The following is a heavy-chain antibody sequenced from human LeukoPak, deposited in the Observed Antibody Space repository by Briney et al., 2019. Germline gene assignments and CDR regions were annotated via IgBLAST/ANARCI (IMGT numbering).Heavy chain of an antibody. Sequence: KAGGSLRLSCAASGFTFSDYYMSWIRQAPGKGLEWVSYISSSGSTIYYADSVKGRFTISRDNAKNSLYLQMNSLRAEDTAVYYCAREDPYCSSTSCYTGSWGQGTLVTVSS. V-gene: IGHV3-11*01. D-gene: IGHD2-2*02. J-gene: IGHJ4*02. CDR2: ISSSGSTI. CDR1: GFTFSDYY. CDR3: AREDPYCSSTSCYTGS.